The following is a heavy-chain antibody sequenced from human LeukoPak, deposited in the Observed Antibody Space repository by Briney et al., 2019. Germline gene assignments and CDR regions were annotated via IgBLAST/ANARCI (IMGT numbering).Heavy chain of an antibody. Sequence: GGSLRLSCAASGFTFTNYAMTWVRQAPGKGQEWVSSISDTYATAYYADSVKGRLTISRDNSKNTVYLQLNNLRAEDTAVYFCVRHDSFIPFWGQGTLVTV. D-gene: IGHD3-22*01. J-gene: IGHJ4*02. CDR3: VRHDSFIPF. CDR1: GFTFTNYA. V-gene: IGHV3-23*01. CDR2: ISDTYATA.